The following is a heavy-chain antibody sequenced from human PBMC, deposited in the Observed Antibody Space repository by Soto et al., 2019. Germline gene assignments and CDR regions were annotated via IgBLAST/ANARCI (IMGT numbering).Heavy chain of an antibody. CDR1: GFTFSSYW. Sequence: EVQLVESGGGLVQPGGSLRLSCAASGFTFSSYWMSWVRQAPGKGLEWVANIKQDGSEKYYVDSVKGRFTISRDNAKNSLYLQMSSLRAEDTAVYYCARGGEYSSSYSDAFDIWGQGTMVTVSS. V-gene: IGHV3-7*04. CDR3: ARGGEYSSSYSDAFDI. D-gene: IGHD6-6*01. CDR2: IKQDGSEK. J-gene: IGHJ3*02.